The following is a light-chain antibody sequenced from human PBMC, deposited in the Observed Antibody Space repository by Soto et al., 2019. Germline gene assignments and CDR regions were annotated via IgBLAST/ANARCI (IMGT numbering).Light chain of an antibody. Sequence: QSVLTQPASVSGSPGQSITISCTGTSSDVGGYNHVSWYQQHPGKAPKLIIYEVRNRPSGVSNRLSGSKSGNTASLTISGLQADDEDDYYCCSYTSSSIRVFGGGTKVTVL. CDR2: EVR. CDR3: CSYTSSSIRV. J-gene: IGLJ3*02. CDR1: SSDVGGYNH. V-gene: IGLV2-14*01.